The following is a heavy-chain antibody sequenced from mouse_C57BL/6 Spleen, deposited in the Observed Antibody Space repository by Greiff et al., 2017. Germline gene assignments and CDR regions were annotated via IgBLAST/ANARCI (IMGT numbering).Heavy chain of an antibody. CDR3: ARDDGGWWFAD. CDR2: ISYDGSN. Sequence: EVKLMESGPGLVKPSQSLSLTCSVTGYSITSGYYWNWIRQFPGNKLEWMGYISYDGSNNYNPYLKKRISVTRDTSKNQLFLKLNSVTTEDTATYNCARDDGGWWFADWGQGTLVTVSA. J-gene: IGHJ3*01. V-gene: IGHV3-6*01. CDR1: GYSITSGYY. D-gene: IGHD2-3*01.